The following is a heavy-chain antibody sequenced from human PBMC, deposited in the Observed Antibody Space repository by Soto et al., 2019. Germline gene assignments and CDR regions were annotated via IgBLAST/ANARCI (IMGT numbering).Heavy chain of an antibody. J-gene: IGHJ4*02. V-gene: IGHV4-30-4*01. Sequence: TLSLTCPVSGVSISSGDYYWSWIRQPPGKGLEWIGYIYYSGSTYYNPSLKSRVTISVDTSKNQFSLKLSSVTAEDTAVYYCARVRAPVYFDYWGQGTPVTVSS. CDR1: GVSISSGDYY. CDR2: IYYSGST. CDR3: ARVRAPVYFDY.